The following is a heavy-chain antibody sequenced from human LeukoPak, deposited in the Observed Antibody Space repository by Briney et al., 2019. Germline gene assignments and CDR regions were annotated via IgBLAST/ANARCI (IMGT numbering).Heavy chain of an antibody. Sequence: GGSLRLSCAASGFTFTNTWMNWVRQAPGRGLEWVGRIKSKSGGGTTDYAAPVKGRFTISRDDSKNTLYLQMNSLKTEDTAVYYCARDWYHAFDFWGQGTMVTVSS. D-gene: IGHD3-9*01. J-gene: IGHJ3*01. CDR2: IKSKSGGGTT. CDR1: GFTFTNTW. CDR3: ARDWYHAFDF. V-gene: IGHV3-15*07.